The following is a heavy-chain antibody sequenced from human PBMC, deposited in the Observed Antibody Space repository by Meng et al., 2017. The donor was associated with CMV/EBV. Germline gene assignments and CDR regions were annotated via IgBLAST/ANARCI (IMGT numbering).Heavy chain of an antibody. Sequence: ASVKVSCKASGYSFTTYGMNWVLQAPGQGLEWMGWFNTYTGNPTYAQGFTGRFVFSMDTSASTAYLQISSLKAEDMAMYYCASGLKVGATKRALYYFDYWGQGTLVTVSS. J-gene: IGHJ4*02. CDR1: GYSFTTYG. D-gene: IGHD1-26*01. V-gene: IGHV7-81*01. CDR3: ASGLKVGATKRALYYFDY. CDR2: FNTYTGNP.